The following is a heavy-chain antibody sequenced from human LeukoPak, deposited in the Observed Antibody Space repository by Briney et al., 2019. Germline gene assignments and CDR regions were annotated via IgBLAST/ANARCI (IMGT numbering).Heavy chain of an antibody. V-gene: IGHV5-51*01. CDR2: IYPGDSDA. CDR3: ARGYGSGNYYLNG. Sequence: GESLKISCKGSGYIFTTYWIGWVRQMPGKGLELMGIIYPGDSDARYSPSFQGQVTISADKSISTAYLQWSSLKASDTAMYYCARGYGSGNYYLNGWGQGTLVTVSS. D-gene: IGHD3-10*01. J-gene: IGHJ1*01. CDR1: GYIFTTYW.